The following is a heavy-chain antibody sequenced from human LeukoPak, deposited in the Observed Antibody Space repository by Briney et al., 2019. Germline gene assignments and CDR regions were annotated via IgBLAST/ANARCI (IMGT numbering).Heavy chain of an antibody. CDR2: IYYSGST. Sequence: SETLSLTCTVSGGSISSSSYYWGWIRQPPGKGLEWIGSIYYSGSTYYNPSLKSRVTISVDTSKNQFSLKLSSVTAADTAVYYCASDERSYYDFWSGYYTNPENYYYGMDVWGQGTTVTVSS. V-gene: IGHV4-39*01. CDR1: GGSISSSSYY. J-gene: IGHJ6*02. D-gene: IGHD3-3*01. CDR3: ASDERSYYDFWSGYYTNPENYYYGMDV.